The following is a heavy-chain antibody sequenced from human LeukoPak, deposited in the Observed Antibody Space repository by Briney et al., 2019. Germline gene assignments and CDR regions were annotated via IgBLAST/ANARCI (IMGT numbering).Heavy chain of an antibody. J-gene: IGHJ4*02. D-gene: IGHD2-2*01. CDR2: LSGDGSTP. V-gene: IGHV3-23*01. CDR3: AKRGFCPSSCSFDY. CDR1: GFTFSSYA. Sequence: GGSLRLSCAASGFTFSSYAMNWVRQAPGKGLEWVSTLSGDGSTPYYADSVKGRFTISRDNSKNTLFLQMNSLRAEDTAVYYCAKRGFCPSSCSFDYWGQGTLVAVSS.